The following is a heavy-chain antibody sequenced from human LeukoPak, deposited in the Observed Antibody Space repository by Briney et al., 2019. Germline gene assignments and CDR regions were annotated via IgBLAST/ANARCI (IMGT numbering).Heavy chain of an antibody. CDR3: VRDLKRSRARWENLEFDP. D-gene: IGHD1-26*01. CDR2: INPNSGGT. J-gene: IGHJ5*02. CDR1: GYTFTSYD. Sequence: ASVKVSCKASGYTFTSYDINWVRQATGQGLEWMGWINPNSGGTHYAQKLQGRVTMTRDTSSSTAYMELTSLRSDDTAVYYCVRDLKRSRARWENLEFDPWGQGTLVTVSS. V-gene: IGHV1-2*02.